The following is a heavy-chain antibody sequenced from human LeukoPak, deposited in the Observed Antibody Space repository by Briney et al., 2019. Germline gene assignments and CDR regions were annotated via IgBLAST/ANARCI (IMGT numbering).Heavy chain of an antibody. V-gene: IGHV1-18*04. CDR1: GYTFTSYG. Sequence: GASVKLSCKASGYTFTSYGISWVRQAPGQGLEWMGWISAYNGNTNYAQELQGRVTMTTDTSTSTAYMELRSLRSDDTAVYYCAREVRGWYFNYWGQGTLVTVSS. CDR2: ISAYNGNT. D-gene: IGHD6-19*01. J-gene: IGHJ4*02. CDR3: AREVRGWYFNY.